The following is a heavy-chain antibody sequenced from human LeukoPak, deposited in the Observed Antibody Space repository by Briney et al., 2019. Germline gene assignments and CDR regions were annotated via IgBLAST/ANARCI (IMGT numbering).Heavy chain of an antibody. J-gene: IGHJ2*01. CDR1: GFTFSSYA. Sequence: AGGSLRLSCAASGFTFSSYAMNWVRQAPGKGLEWVSAISGSGGSTHYAGSVKGRFTISGDNSKNTLYLQMNSLRAEDTALYYCAKEDWYFDLWGRGTLVTVSS. CDR3: AKEDWYFDL. V-gene: IGHV3-23*01. CDR2: ISGSGGST.